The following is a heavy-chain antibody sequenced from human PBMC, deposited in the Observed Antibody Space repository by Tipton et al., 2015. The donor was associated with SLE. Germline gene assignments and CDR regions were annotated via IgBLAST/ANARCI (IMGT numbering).Heavy chain of an antibody. J-gene: IGHJ3*01. Sequence: SLRLSCSASGFSFTYAWMSWVRQAPGKGLEWVGRINNKADGGTINYATSVKGRFSISRDDSTNTLHLEMKSQEDEAACRYYCDPGPNKAVVTDNGEYFDPFAVWGQGPIVPVSS. V-gene: IGHV3-15*01. CDR2: INNKADGGTI. CDR1: GFSFTYAW. D-gene: IGHD4-17*01. CDR3: DPGPNKAVVTDNGEYFDPFAV.